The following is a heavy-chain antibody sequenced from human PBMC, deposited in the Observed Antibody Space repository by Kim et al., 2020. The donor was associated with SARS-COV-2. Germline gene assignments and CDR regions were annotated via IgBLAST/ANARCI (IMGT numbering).Heavy chain of an antibody. CDR2: INPSGGST. CDR1: GYTFTSYY. J-gene: IGHJ5*02. D-gene: IGHD6-13*01. Sequence: ASVKVSCKASGYTFTSYYMHWVRQAPGQGLEWMGIINPSGGSTSYAQKFQGRVTMTRDTSTSTVYMELSSLRSEDTAVYYCARDGIAAAGTMWFDPWGQGTLVTVSS. CDR3: ARDGIAAAGTMWFDP. V-gene: IGHV1-46*01.